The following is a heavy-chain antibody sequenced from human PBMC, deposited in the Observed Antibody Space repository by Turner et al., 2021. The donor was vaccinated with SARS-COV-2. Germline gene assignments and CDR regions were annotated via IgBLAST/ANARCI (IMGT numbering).Heavy chain of an antibody. D-gene: IGHD1-26*01. CDR1: GGSMTDYY. V-gene: IGHV4-59*03. Sequence: QVQLQESGPGPAKPSETLSLTCSVSGGSMTDYYWNWIRQPPGKTLEWIGYISFTGKTIYNPSLESRLTISLDTSKNQFSLRLTSVTAADTAVYYCAGEVVVLTTTHYGMDVWGQGTTVTVSS. J-gene: IGHJ6*02. CDR3: AGEVVVLTTTHYGMDV. CDR2: ISFTGKT.